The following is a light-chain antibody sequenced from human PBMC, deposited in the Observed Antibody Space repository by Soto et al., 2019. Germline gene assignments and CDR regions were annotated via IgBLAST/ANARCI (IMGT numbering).Light chain of an antibody. Sequence: QSALTQPPSVSEAPRQRVTISCSGNSSNIGKNGVNWYQQLPGKAPKLLIYFDALLPSGISDRFSGSRSGTAASLAISGLQSEDEADYYCCSYTTSNTFVFGTGTKVTVL. CDR2: FDA. V-gene: IGLV1-36*01. CDR3: CSYTTSNTFV. CDR1: SSNIGKNG. J-gene: IGLJ1*01.